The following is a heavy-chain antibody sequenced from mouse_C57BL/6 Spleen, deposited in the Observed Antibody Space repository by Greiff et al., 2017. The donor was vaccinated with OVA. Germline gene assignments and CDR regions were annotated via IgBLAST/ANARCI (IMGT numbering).Heavy chain of an antibody. CDR1: GYTFTSYW. J-gene: IGHJ2*01. V-gene: IGHV1-64*01. Sequence: QVQLQQSGAELVKPGASVKLSCKASGYTFTSYWMHWVKQRPGQGLEWIGMIHPNSGSTNYNEKFKSKATLTVDKSSSTAYMQLSSLTSEDSAVYYCERCDSAGYGDYWGQGTTLTVSS. CDR2: IHPNSGST. D-gene: IGHD3-2*01. CDR3: ERCDSAGYGDY.